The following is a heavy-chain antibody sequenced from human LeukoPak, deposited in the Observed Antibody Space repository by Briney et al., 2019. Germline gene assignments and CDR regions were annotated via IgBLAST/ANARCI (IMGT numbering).Heavy chain of an antibody. CDR3: TRVPAAILHYGMDV. CDR2: IRSKAYGGTT. CDR1: GFTFSSYA. J-gene: IGHJ6*02. Sequence: GGSLRLSCAASGFTFSSYAMHWVRQAPGKGLEWVGFIRSKAYGGTTEFAASVKGRFTISRDDSKSIAYLQMNSLKTEDTAVYYCTRVPAAILHYGMDVWGQGTTVTVSS. V-gene: IGHV3-49*04. D-gene: IGHD2-2*02.